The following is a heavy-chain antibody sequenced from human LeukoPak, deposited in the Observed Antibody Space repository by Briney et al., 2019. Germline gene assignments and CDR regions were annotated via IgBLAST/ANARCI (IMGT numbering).Heavy chain of an antibody. Sequence: PSETLSLTCTVSGRSISSSRSYWGWLRQPPGNGLEWIGRIYFSGSTYNNPSLKTRVTISVAPSKHQFALKLSSVTAADTAVYYCARLRFLEWLLLIIGLFDPWGQGTLVTVSS. V-gene: IGHV4-39*01. D-gene: IGHD3-3*01. CDR3: ARLRFLEWLLLIIGLFDP. CDR1: GRSISSSRSY. J-gene: IGHJ5*02. CDR2: IYFSGST.